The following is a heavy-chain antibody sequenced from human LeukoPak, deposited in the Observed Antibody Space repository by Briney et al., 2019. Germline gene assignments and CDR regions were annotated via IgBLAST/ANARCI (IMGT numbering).Heavy chain of an antibody. CDR3: ARETTAAMFDY. J-gene: IGHJ4*02. D-gene: IGHD4-11*01. Sequence: KPSETLSLTCTVSGGSISSYYWSWIRQPPGKGLEWIGYIYYSGSTNYNPSLKSRVTISVDTSKNQFSLELSSVTAADTAVYYCARETTAAMFDYWGQGTLVTVSS. CDR1: GGSISSYY. V-gene: IGHV4-59*01. CDR2: IYYSGST.